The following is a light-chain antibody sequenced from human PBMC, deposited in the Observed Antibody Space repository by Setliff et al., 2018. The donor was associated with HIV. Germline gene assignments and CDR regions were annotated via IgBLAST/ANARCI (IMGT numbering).Light chain of an antibody. V-gene: IGLV2-14*01. CDR3: SSYTTSTTLV. Sequence: SALTQPASVSGSPGQSITISCTGTSSDVGGYNYVPWYQQHPGKAPKLMIYEVSNRPSGVSNRFSGSKSGKTASLTISGLQAEDEAEYYCSSYTTSTTLVFGRGTK. CDR2: EVS. CDR1: SSDVGGYNY. J-gene: IGLJ3*02.